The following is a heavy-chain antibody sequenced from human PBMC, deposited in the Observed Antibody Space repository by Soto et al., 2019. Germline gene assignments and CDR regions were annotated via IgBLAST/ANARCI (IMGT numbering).Heavy chain of an antibody. J-gene: IGHJ6*04. CDR1: GYSFTSYW. CDR3: AVNGWDEFGYFCGGKVLHHKDDFDV. V-gene: IGHV5-10-1*01. CDR2: IDPSDSYT. D-gene: IGHD3-22*01. Sequence: GESLKISCKGSGYSFTSYWISWVRQMPGKGLEWMGRIDPSDSYTNYSPSFQGHVTISADKSISTAYLQWSSLKASDTAMYYCAVNGWDEFGYFCGGKVLHHKDDFDVWGKGATVTVSS.